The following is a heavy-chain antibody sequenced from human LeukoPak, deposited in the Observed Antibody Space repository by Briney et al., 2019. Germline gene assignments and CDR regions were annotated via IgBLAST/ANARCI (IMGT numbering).Heavy chain of an antibody. Sequence: QAGGSLRLSCAASGFTFTTYAMNWVRQAPGKGLEWVSTISGSGDSTYYADSVKGRFTISRDNSKNTLYLQMNSLRAEDTAVYYCAKDLGYCSSTSCYADAFDIWGQGTMVTVSS. CDR2: ISGSGDST. D-gene: IGHD2-2*01. CDR3: AKDLGYCSSTSCYADAFDI. J-gene: IGHJ3*02. V-gene: IGHV3-23*01. CDR1: GFTFTTYA.